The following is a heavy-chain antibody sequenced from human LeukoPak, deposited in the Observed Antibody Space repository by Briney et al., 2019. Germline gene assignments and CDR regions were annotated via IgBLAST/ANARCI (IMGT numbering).Heavy chain of an antibody. V-gene: IGHV4-39*07. CDR1: GGSISSSGYY. Sequence: NPSETLSLTCTVSGGSISSSGYYWGWIRQSAGKGLEWIGTIYYSGSTYYNPSLKSRVTISVDTSKNQFSLNLSSVTAADTAVYYCARDYGGAPYSSSWYLRPRGQGTLVTVSS. CDR3: ARDYGGAPYSSSWYLRP. CDR2: IYYSGST. J-gene: IGHJ5*02. D-gene: IGHD6-13*01.